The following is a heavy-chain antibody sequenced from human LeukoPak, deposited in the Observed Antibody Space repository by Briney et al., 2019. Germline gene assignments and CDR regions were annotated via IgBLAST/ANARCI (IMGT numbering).Heavy chain of an antibody. CDR3: ARGGWGHGSSWYDSFDY. J-gene: IGHJ4*02. CDR1: GGSISSGDYY. Sequence: PSETLSLTCTVSGGSISSGDYYWSWIRQPPGKGLEWIGYIYYSGSTYYNPSLKSRVTISVDTSKNQFSLKLSSVTAADTAVYYCARGGWGHGSSWYDSFDYWGQGTLVTVSS. D-gene: IGHD6-13*01. V-gene: IGHV4-30-4*01. CDR2: IYYSGST.